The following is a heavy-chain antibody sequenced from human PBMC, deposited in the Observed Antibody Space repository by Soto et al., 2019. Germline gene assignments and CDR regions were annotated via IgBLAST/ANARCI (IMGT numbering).Heavy chain of an antibody. CDR2: MNPNSGNT. CDR3: ARAVAPSGYYHYYYMDV. J-gene: IGHJ6*03. CDR1: GYTFTSYD. V-gene: IGHV1-8*01. D-gene: IGHD6-19*01. Sequence: GASVQVSCKASGYTFTSYDINWVRQATGQGLEWMGWMNPNSGNTGYAQKFQGRVTMTRNTSISTAYMELSSLRSEDTAVYYCARAVAPSGYYHYYYMDVWGKGTTVTVSS.